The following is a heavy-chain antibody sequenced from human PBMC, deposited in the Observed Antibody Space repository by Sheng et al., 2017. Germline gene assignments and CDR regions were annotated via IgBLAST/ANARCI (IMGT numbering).Heavy chain of an antibody. CDR3: AKLQGLAVFDV. Sequence: EVQLVESGGGLVQPGGSLRLSCAASGFTFSSYPMTWVRQAPGKGLEWVSAISDTGGASSYADSVEGRFTISRDNSKRTLSLHMNRLRAEDTAVYYCAKLQGLAVFDVWGQGTMVTVSS. J-gene: IGHJ3*01. D-gene: IGHD3-16*01. V-gene: IGHV3-23*04. CDR1: GFTFSSYP. CDR2: ISDTGGAS.